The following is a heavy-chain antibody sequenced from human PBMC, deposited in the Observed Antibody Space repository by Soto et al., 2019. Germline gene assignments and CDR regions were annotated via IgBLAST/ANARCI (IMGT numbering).Heavy chain of an antibody. CDR1: GGSISSGGYY. D-gene: IGHD3-22*01. CDR2: IYYSGST. Sequence: PSETLSLTCTVSGGSISSGGYYWSWIRQHPGKGLEWIGYIYYSGSTYYNPSLKSRVTISVDTSKNQFSLKLSSVTAADTAVYYCAREGITYYYDSSGQYYFDYWGQGTLVTVSS. CDR3: AREGITYYYDSSGQYYFDY. V-gene: IGHV4-31*03. J-gene: IGHJ4*02.